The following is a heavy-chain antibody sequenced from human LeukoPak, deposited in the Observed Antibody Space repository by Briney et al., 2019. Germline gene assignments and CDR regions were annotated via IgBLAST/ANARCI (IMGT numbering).Heavy chain of an antibody. CDR1: GFTFSNYS. CDR2: ISGSGGST. V-gene: IGHV3-23*01. D-gene: IGHD2-21*02. J-gene: IGHJ2*01. CDR3: AKSFKAYRGGDSYTHFDL. Sequence: PGGSLRLSCAASGFTFSNYSMSWVRQAPGRGLEWVSRISGSGGSTYYADSVKGRFTISRDNSKNTLYLQMNSLRVEDTALYYCAKSFKAYRGGDSYTHFDLWGRGTLLTVSS.